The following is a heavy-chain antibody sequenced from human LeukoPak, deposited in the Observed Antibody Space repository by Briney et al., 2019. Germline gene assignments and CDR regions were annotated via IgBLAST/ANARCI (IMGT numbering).Heavy chain of an antibody. CDR2: IYYSGST. V-gene: IGHV4-59*01. CDR1: GGSISSYY. D-gene: IGHD3-22*01. Sequence: SETLSLTCTVSGGSISSYYWSWIRQPPGKGLEWIGYIYYSGSTNYNPSLKSRVTISVDTSKNQFSLKLSSVTAADTAVYYCARDRGYYYDSSGYYYDYYYYGMDVWGQGTRSPSP. J-gene: IGHJ6*02. CDR3: ARDRGYYYDSSGYYYDYYYYGMDV.